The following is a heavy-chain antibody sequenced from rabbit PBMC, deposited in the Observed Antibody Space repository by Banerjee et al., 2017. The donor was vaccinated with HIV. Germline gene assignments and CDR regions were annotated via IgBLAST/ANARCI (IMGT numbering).Heavy chain of an antibody. CDR3: ARDADWTYAWDL. Sequence: VRQAPGKGPEWIACIYAGSSGNIYYASWAKGRFTISKTSSTTVTLQMTSLTAADTATYFCARDADWTYAWDLWGQGTLVTVS. CDR2: IYAGSSGNI. V-gene: IGHV1S40*01. J-gene: IGHJ3*01. D-gene: IGHD6-1*01.